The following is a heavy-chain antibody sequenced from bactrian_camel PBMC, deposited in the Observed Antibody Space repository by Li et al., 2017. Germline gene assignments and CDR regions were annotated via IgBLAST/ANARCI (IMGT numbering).Heavy chain of an antibody. D-gene: IGHD2*01. CDR3: AADLLCSGGYWPCLPRGPDCGY. V-gene: IGHV3S53*01. CDR1: GYTGSRYC. J-gene: IGHJ6*01. CDR2: LDGDGRT. Sequence: HVQLVESGGGSVQAGGSLRLSCAASGYTGSRYCMGWYRRAPGKEREGVAALDGDGRTSYADSVKGRFTISKDNAKNTLYLQMNSLKPEDTAMYYCAADLLCSGGYWPCLPRGPDCGYWGQGTQVTVS.